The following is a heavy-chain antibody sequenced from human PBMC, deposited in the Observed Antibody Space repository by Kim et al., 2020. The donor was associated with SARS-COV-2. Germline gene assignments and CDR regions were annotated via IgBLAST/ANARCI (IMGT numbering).Heavy chain of an antibody. Sequence: GGSLRLSCVASEFNFAMSWVRQAPGKGLEWVSCIKSSGGSTVYADSVKGRFTISRDNFKNTLYLQMDSLRAEDTAIYYCAKITSGTSGWFEYFQHWGQGTLVTVSS. CDR1: EFNFA. CDR3: AKITSGTSGWFEYFQH. V-gene: IGHV3-23*01. CDR2: IKSSGGST. J-gene: IGHJ1*01. D-gene: IGHD6-19*01.